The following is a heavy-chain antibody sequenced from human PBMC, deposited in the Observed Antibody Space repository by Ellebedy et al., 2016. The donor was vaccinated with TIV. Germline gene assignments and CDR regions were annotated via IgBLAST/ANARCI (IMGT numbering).Heavy chain of an antibody. CDR3: ARDWNQLLRGTYNY. CDR1: GYSFTAYG. J-gene: IGHJ4*02. D-gene: IGHD2/OR15-2a*01. Sequence: AASVKVSCKTSGYSFTAYGISWVRQAPGEGLEWMGWISAQDGNTIYAQNFQDRVTMTTDTSTSTAYLEMRSLRSDDTALYDCARDWNQLLRGTYNYWGQGTLVTVSS. V-gene: IGHV1-18*01. CDR2: ISAQDGNT.